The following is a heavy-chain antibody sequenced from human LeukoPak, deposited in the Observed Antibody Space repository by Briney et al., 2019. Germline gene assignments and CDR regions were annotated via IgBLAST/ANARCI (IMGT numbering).Heavy chain of an antibody. CDR3: AKVRPTRFVESSGWLELGY. D-gene: IGHD6-19*01. CDR1: GFTFDDYA. J-gene: IGHJ4*02. CDR2: INGDGSRT. Sequence: GGSLRLSCAASGFTFDDYAMHWVRQTPGKGLEWVSLINGDGSRTYYADSVKGRFTISRDNSKNSLYLQMNSLRTEDTAFYYCAKVRPTRFVESSGWLELGYWGQGTLVTVSS. V-gene: IGHV3-43*02.